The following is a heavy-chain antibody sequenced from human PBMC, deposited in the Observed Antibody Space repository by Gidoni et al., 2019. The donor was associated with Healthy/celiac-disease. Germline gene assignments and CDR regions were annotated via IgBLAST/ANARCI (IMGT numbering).Heavy chain of an antibody. CDR2: ISWNGGSI. D-gene: IGHD2-15*01. J-gene: IGHJ3*02. Sequence: EVQLVESGGVLVQPGRSLRLSCAASGFTFDDYAMHWVRQTPGKGVEWVSGISWNGGSIGYADSVKGRFTISRDNAKNSLYLQMNSLRAEDTALYYCAKARRGYGSDAFDIWGQGTMVTVSS. V-gene: IGHV3-9*01. CDR1: GFTFDDYA. CDR3: AKARRGYGSDAFDI.